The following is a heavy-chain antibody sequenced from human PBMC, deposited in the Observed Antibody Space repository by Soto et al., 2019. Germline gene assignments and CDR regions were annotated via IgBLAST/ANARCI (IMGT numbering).Heavy chain of an antibody. CDR1: GFTFSSYA. J-gene: IGHJ5*02. CDR2: ITASGGAT. CDR3: VKDGLGGTTTFNWFDP. Sequence: EVHLLESGGGLAQPGGSLRLSCAASGFTFSSYAMSWVRQAPGRGLQCVSTITASGGATYYADSVQGRFTISRDNSKNTLYLQMDGLTADDTAMYYCVKDGLGGTTTFNWFDPWGQGTLVTVSS. D-gene: IGHD3-3*01. V-gene: IGHV3-23*01.